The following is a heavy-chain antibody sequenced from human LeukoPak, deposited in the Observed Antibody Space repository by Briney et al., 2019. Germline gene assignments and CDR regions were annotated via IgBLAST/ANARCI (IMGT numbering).Heavy chain of an antibody. J-gene: IGHJ5*02. Sequence: SQTLSLTCTVSGGSISSGGYYWSWIRQHPGKGLEWIGYIYYSGSTYYNPSLKSRVTISVDTSKNQFSLKLSSVTAADTAVYYCASEYSSSSGWFDPWGQGTLVTVSS. CDR2: IYYSGST. D-gene: IGHD6-6*01. V-gene: IGHV4-31*03. CDR3: ASEYSSSSGWFDP. CDR1: GGSISSGGYY.